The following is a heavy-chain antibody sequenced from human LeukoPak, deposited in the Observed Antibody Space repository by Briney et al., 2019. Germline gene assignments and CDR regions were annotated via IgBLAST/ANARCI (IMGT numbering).Heavy chain of an antibody. CDR3: AKLAKYFYGSETYYFFEH. CDR2: IKQDGTEK. J-gene: IGHJ4*02. D-gene: IGHD3-10*01. CDR1: GFSFTTYW. V-gene: IGHV3-7*01. Sequence: GGSLRLSCAASGFSFTTYWMSWVRQAPGKGLEWVANIKQDGTEKYYVDSVKGRFTISRDNAKSSLYLQMTSLRVEDTAEYYCAKLAKYFYGSETYYFFEHWGQGTPVTASS.